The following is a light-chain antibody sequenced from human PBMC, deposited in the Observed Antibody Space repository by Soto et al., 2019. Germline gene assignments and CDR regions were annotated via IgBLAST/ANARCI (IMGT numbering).Light chain of an antibody. CDR1: SSNIGAGYD. CDR2: GNS. V-gene: IGLV1-40*01. Sequence: QSVLTQPPSVSGAPGQRATISCTGSSSNIGAGYDVHWYQQLPGTAPNLLIYGNSNRPSGVPDRFSGSKSGTSASLAITGLQAEDEADYYCQSYDSSLGGWVFGGGTKLTVL. J-gene: IGLJ3*02. CDR3: QSYDSSLGGWV.